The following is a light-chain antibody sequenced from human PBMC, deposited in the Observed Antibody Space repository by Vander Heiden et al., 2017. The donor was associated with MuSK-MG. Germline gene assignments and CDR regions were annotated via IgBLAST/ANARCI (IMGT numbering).Light chain of an antibody. CDR3: QSYDSSLSGPVV. CDR1: SSNIGAGYD. V-gene: IGLV1-40*01. CDR2: GNS. Sequence: QSVLTQPPSVSGAPGQRVTISCTGSSSNIGAGYDVHWYQQLPGTAPKLLFYGNSNRPSGVPDRFSGSKSGTSASLAITGLQAEDEADYYCQSYDSSLSGPVVFGGGTKLTVL. J-gene: IGLJ2*01.